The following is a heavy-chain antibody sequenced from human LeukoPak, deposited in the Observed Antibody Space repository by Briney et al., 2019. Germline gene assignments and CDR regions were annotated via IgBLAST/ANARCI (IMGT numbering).Heavy chain of an antibody. CDR3: ARGLRVSPAFDY. V-gene: IGHV1-2*02. Sequence: GVSVRVSCKASGYTFSIYGISWVRQAPGQGLEWMAWIDPKSGATNYAQRFQGRVTMTRDTSIITAYMELSRLRSDDTAVYYCARGLRVSPAFDYWGQGTLVTVSS. D-gene: IGHD2-2*01. CDR2: IDPKSGAT. J-gene: IGHJ4*02. CDR1: GYTFSIYG.